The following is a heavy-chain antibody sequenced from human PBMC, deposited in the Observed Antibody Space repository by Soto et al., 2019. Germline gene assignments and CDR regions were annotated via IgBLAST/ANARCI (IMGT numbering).Heavy chain of an antibody. CDR1: GYTFTSYG. V-gene: IGHV1-18*01. CDR2: ISAYNGNT. D-gene: IGHD2-15*01. Sequence: ASVKVSCKASGYTFTSYGISWVRQAPGQGLEWMGWISAYNGNTNYAQKLQGRVTMTTDTSTSTAYMELRSLRSDDTAVYYCARDLVVLAQRYNWFDPWGQGTLVTVSS. CDR3: ARDLVVLAQRYNWFDP. J-gene: IGHJ5*02.